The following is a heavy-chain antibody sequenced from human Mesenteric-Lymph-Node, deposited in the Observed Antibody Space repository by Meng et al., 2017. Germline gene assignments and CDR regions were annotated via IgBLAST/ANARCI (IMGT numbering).Heavy chain of an antibody. D-gene: IGHD1-1*01. V-gene: IGHV4-39*07. Sequence: SETLSLTCTVSGGSISGTNYYWGWLRQPPGKELEWIGSFYDSGSTNYNPSLKSRVTISLDTSRNQFSLRLNSVTAADTAVYYCARDQYNIKWYKYWGQGMLVNGAS. CDR2: FYDSGST. J-gene: IGHJ4*01. CDR3: ARDQYNIKWYKY. CDR1: GGSISGTNYY.